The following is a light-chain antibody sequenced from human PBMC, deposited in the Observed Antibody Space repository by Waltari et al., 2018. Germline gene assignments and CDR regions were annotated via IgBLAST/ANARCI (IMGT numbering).Light chain of an antibody. CDR2: LGS. CDR3: MQALQTPYT. CDR1: QSLLHSIGYSY. Sequence: DIVMTQSPLSLPVTPGEPASISCRSNQSLLHSIGYSYLEWYLQKPGQSPQLLIYLGSNRASGVPDRISGSGSGTDFTLKISRVEAEDVGVYYCMQALQTPYTFGQGIKLEMK. J-gene: IGKJ2*01. V-gene: IGKV2-28*01.